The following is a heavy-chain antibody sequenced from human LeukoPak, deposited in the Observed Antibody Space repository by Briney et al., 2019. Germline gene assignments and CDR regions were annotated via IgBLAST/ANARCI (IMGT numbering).Heavy chain of an antibody. CDR2: INSDGSST. D-gene: IGHD6-13*01. V-gene: IGHV3-74*01. Sequence: GGSLRLSCAASGFTFSSYWMHWVRQAPGKGLVWVSRINSDGSSTSYADSVKGRFTISRDNSKNTLYLQMNSLRAEDTAVYYCAKSTGYSSSWYGRNWFDPWGQGTLVTVSS. J-gene: IGHJ5*02. CDR3: AKSTGYSSSWYGRNWFDP. CDR1: GFTFSSYW.